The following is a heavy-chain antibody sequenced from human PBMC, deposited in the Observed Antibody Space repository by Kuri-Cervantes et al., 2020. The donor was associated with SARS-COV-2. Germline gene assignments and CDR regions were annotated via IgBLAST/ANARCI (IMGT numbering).Heavy chain of an antibody. D-gene: IGHD3-3*01. Sequence: GESLKISCKASGYTFTGYYMHWVRQAPGQGLEWMGWINPNSGGTNYAQKFQGRVTMTRDTSISTAYMELRSLRSEDTAVYYCARSVDFWSGYYLVDVLWSDVYYMDVWGKGTTVTVSS. CDR1: GYTFTGYY. V-gene: IGHV1-2*02. CDR2: INPNSGGT. J-gene: IGHJ6*03. CDR3: ARSVDFWSGYYLVDVLWSDVYYMDV.